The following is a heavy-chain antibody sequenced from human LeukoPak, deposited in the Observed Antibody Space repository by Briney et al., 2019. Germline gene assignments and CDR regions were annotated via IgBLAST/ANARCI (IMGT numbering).Heavy chain of an antibody. V-gene: IGHV1-8*03. D-gene: IGHD3-10*01. J-gene: IGHJ5*02. CDR2: MNPKSNNR. CDR3: TRGLKGNYYSGSGTYRWFAP. Sequence: ASVNVSCKASGYTFTNYDVNWVRQAPGQGLEWMGWMNPKSNNRDYAQKFQGRVTITTDTSISTAYMELSSLRSDDTAVYYCTRGLKGNYYSGSGTYRWFAPWGQGTLVTVSS. CDR1: GYTFTNYD.